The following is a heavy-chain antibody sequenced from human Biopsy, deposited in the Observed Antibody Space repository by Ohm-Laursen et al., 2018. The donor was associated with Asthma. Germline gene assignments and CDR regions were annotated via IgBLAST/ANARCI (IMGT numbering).Heavy chain of an antibody. CDR3: AKRRGYSGHDNDY. CDR2: ISYDGNHK. J-gene: IGHJ4*02. D-gene: IGHD5-12*01. CDR1: GFMFRSFG. V-gene: IGHV3-30*18. Sequence: SLRLSCAASGFMFRSFGMHWVRQAPGKGLEWVAVISYDGNHKFYEDSVKGRFTISRDNSKNTLYLQMNSPRTEDTAVYYCAKRRGYSGHDNDYWGQGTLAIVSS.